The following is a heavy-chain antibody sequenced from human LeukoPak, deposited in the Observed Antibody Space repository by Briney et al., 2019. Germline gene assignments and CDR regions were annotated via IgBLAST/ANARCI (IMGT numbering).Heavy chain of an antibody. D-gene: IGHD3-22*01. J-gene: IGHJ4*02. V-gene: IGHV1-18*01. CDR1: GYTFTSYG. Sequence: ASVKVSCKASGYTFTSYGISWVRQAPGQGLEWMGWISAYNGNTNYAQKLQGRVTMTTDTSTSTAYMELRSLRSDDTAVYYCASLLYYDSSGYVYYWGQGTLVTVSS. CDR3: ASLLYYDSSGYVYY. CDR2: ISAYNGNT.